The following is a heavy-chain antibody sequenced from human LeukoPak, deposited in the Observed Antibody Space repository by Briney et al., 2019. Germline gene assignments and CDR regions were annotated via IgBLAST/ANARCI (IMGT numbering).Heavy chain of an antibody. D-gene: IGHD3-10*01. CDR2: TYYRGST. Sequence: SETLSLTCTVSGGSINNYYWSWIRQPPGKGLEWIGYTYYRGSTNYNPSLKSRVTISVDTSKNQFSLKLNSVTAANMAVYYCARDRITMVRGALRYYGMDVWGQGTTVTVSS. CDR3: ARDRITMVRGALRYYGMDV. CDR1: GGSINNYY. V-gene: IGHV4-59*01. J-gene: IGHJ6*02.